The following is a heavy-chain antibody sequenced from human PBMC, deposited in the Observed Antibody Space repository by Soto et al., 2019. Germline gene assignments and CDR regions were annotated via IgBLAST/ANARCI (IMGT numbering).Heavy chain of an antibody. Sequence: SETLSLTCTVSGGSISSYYWSWIRQPPGKGLEWIGYIYYSGSTNYNPSLKSRVTISVDTSKNQFSLKLSSVTAADTAVYYCARDQLTKGYYYYYGMDVWGQGTTVTVSS. CDR1: GGSISSYY. J-gene: IGHJ6*02. CDR2: IYYSGST. D-gene: IGHD3-9*01. V-gene: IGHV4-59*01. CDR3: ARDQLTKGYYYYYGMDV.